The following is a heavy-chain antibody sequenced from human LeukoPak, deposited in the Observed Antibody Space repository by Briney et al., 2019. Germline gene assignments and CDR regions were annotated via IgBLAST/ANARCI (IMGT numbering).Heavy chain of an antibody. V-gene: IGHV4-30-4*01. J-gene: IGHJ4*02. CDR3: ARDNGGYDGIDY. CDR1: GGSISSGDYY. D-gene: IGHD5-12*01. CDR2: IYYSGST. Sequence: SETLSLTCTVSGGSISSGDYYWDWIRQPPGKGLEWIGYIYYSGSTYYSPSLKSRVTISVDTSKNQFSLKLSSVTAADTAVYYFARDNGGYDGIDYWGQGTLVTVSS.